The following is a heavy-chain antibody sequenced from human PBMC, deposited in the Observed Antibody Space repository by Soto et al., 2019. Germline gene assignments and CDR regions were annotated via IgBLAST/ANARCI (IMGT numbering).Heavy chain of an antibody. CDR1: GGSFSGYY. Sequence: SETLSLTCAVYGGSFSGYYWSWIRQPPGKGLEWIGEINHSGSTNYNPSLKSRVTISVDTSKNQFSLELSSVTAADTAVYYCARVTTGTMFSVGVAFDIWGQGTMVTVSS. D-gene: IGHD1-1*01. CDR3: ARVTTGTMFSVGVAFDI. CDR2: INHSGST. J-gene: IGHJ3*02. V-gene: IGHV4-34*01.